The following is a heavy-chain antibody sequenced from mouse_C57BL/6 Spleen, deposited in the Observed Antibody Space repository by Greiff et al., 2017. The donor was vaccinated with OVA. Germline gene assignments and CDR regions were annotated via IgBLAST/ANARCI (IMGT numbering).Heavy chain of an antibody. CDR3: ARGGDYDLYFDY. J-gene: IGHJ2*01. D-gene: IGHD2-4*01. CDR1: GYSITSGYY. V-gene: IGHV3-6*01. Sequence: EVQVVESGPGLVKPSQSLSLTCSVTGYSITSGYYWNWIRQFPGNKLEWMGYISYDGSNNYNPSLKNRISITRDTSKNQFFLKLNSVTTEDTATYYCARGGDYDLYFDYWGQGTTLTVSS. CDR2: ISYDGSN.